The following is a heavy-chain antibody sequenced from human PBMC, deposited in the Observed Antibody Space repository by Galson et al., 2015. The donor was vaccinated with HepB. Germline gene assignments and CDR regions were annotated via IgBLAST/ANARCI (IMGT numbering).Heavy chain of an antibody. CDR2: FDPEDGET. V-gene: IGHV1-24*01. CDR3: ATLSASSRITMIVVAPDAFDI. Sequence: QSGAEVKKPGESLKISCKVSGYTLTELSMHWVRQAPGKGLEWMGGFDPEDGETIYAQKFQGRVTMTEDTSTDTAYMELSSLRSEDTAVYYCATLSASSRITMIVVAPDAFDIWGQGTMVTVSS. CDR1: GYTLTELS. D-gene: IGHD3-22*01. J-gene: IGHJ3*02.